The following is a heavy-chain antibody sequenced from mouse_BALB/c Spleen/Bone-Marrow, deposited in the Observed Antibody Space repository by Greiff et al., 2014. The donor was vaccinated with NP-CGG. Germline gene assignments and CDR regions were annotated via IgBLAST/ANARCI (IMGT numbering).Heavy chain of an antibody. Sequence: EVKLQESGPSLVKPSQTLSLTCSVTGDSIIRGYWNWIRKFPGNKLEYMGYITYSANTYYNPSLKSRLSITRDTSKNQYYLQLNSVTTEDTATYYCATGYYFDYWGQGATLTVSS. D-gene: IGHD4-1*01. J-gene: IGHJ2*01. CDR2: ITYSANT. V-gene: IGHV3-8*02. CDR1: GDSIIRGY. CDR3: ATGYYFDY.